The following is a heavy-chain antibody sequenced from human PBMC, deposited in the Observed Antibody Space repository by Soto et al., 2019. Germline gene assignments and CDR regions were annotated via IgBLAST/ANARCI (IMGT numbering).Heavy chain of an antibody. CDR3: ARDIVVVPTATPYGMDV. CDR2: ISAYNGNT. J-gene: IGHJ6*02. V-gene: IGHV1-18*01. Sequence: ASGKVSCKASGYTFTSYGISWVRQAPGRGLEWMGWISAYNGNTNYAQKLQGRVTMTTDTSTSTAYMELRSLRSDDTAVYYCARDIVVVPTATPYGMDVWGQGTTVTVSS. D-gene: IGHD2-2*01. CDR1: GYTFTSYG.